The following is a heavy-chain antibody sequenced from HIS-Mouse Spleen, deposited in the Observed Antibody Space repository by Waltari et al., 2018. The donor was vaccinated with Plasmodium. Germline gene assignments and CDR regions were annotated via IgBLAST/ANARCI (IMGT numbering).Heavy chain of an antibody. J-gene: IGHJ2*01. V-gene: IGHV4-34*01. CDR2: INHSGST. D-gene: IGHD3-10*01. Sequence: QVQLQQWGAGLLKPSETLSLTCAVYGGSFWGYYWRWLRQPPGKGLEWIGEINHSGSTNYNPSLKSRVTISVDTSKNQFSLKLSSVTAADTAVYYCARGLRGHYWYFDLWGRGTLVTVSS. CDR3: ARGLRGHYWYFDL. CDR1: GGSFWGYY.